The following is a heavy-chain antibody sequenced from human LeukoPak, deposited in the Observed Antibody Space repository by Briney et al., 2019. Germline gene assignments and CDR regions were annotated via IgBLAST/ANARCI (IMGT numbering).Heavy chain of an antibody. CDR1: GFTFSRYA. CDR3: ARGYYYDSSGYYYLDY. CDR2: ISYGGSNK. J-gene: IGHJ4*02. Sequence: PGWSLRLSCAASGFTFSRYAMHWVRQAPGKGLEWVAVISYGGSNKYYADSVKGRFTISRDNAKNPLYLQMNSLRAEDTAVYYCARGYYYDSSGYYYLDYWGQGTLVTVSS. D-gene: IGHD3-22*01. V-gene: IGHV3-30-3*01.